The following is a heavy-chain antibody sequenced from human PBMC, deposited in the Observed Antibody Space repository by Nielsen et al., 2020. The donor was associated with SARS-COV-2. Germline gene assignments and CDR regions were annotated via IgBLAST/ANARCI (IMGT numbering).Heavy chain of an antibody. CDR1: GYTFTGYY. CDR2: INPHSGGT. V-gene: IGHV1-2*04. Sequence: ASVKVSCKASGYTFTGYYMHWVRQAPGQGLEWMGWINPHSGGTNYAQKFQGWVTMTRDTSISTAYMELSRLRSDDTAVYYCARGHYYDSSGYSDAFDIWGQGTMVTVSS. CDR3: ARGHYYDSSGYSDAFDI. J-gene: IGHJ3*02. D-gene: IGHD3-22*01.